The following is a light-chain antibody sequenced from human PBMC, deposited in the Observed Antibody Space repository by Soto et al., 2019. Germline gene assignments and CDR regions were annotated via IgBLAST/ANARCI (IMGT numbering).Light chain of an antibody. CDR1: NSNIGSNP. CDR2: NNN. V-gene: IGLV1-44*01. Sequence: QSALAHPPSASGTPGQRVTISCSGSNSNIGSNPLNWFQQLPGTAPKLLIYNNNERPSGIPDRFSGSKSGNTASLTISGLQADDEADYHCCSYVDTYFYVFGTGTKVTVL. J-gene: IGLJ1*01. CDR3: CSYVDTYFYV.